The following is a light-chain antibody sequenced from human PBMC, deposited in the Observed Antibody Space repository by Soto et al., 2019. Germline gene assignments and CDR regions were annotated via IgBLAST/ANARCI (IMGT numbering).Light chain of an antibody. J-gene: IGKJ4*02. CDR1: QNIYSN. Sequence: IVMTQSPATLSVSPGERATLSCRASQNIYSNIAWYQQRPGQAPRLLIYRASTRAPVVPARFSGSGSGTEFTLTISWLQSEDFAVYSCLHYHNLWAFGRGTQVEIK. V-gene: IGKV3-15*01. CDR3: LHYHNLWA. CDR2: RAS.